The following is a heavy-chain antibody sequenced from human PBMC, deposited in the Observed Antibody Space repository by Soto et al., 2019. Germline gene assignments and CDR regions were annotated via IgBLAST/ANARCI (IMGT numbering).Heavy chain of an antibody. V-gene: IGHV4-38-2*02. CDR2: IYHSGST. CDR1: GYSISSGYY. CDR3: AREGFITIIVVVHQGWFDP. D-gene: IGHD3-22*01. Sequence: SETLSLTCAVSGYSISSGYYWGWIRQPPGRGLEWIGSIYHSGSTYYNPSLKSRVTISVDTSKNQFSLKLSSVTAADTAVYYCAREGFITIIVVVHQGWFDPWGQGTLVTVSS. J-gene: IGHJ5*02.